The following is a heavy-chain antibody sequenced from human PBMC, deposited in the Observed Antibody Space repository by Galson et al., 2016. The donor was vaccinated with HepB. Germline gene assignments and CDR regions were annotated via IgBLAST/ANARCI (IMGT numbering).Heavy chain of an antibody. CDR3: ARAPRVRGVIAHFDS. CDR2: ISDSSATI. V-gene: IGHV3-48*02. Sequence: SLRLSCAASGFTFSASSMSWVRQAPGKGLEWVSYISDSSATISYAASVRGRFTISRDNARDSLYLQMNSLRDEDTAVYFCARAPRVRGVIAHFDSWGQGSLVTVSS. CDR1: GFTFSASS. D-gene: IGHD3-10*01. J-gene: IGHJ5*01.